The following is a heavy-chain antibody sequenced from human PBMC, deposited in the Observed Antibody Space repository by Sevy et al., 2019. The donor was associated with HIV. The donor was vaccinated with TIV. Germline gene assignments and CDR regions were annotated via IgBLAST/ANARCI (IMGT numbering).Heavy chain of an antibody. D-gene: IGHD6-6*01. Sequence: GGSLRLSCAASGFPFSSYAVTWVRQAPGKGLEWVSMISGRGSTYYVDSIQGRFTISRDNSKTTAYLQMKSLTADDTAIYYCAKGSIAALGAMDVWGPGTTVTVSS. CDR2: ISGRGST. V-gene: IGHV3-23*01. CDR1: GFPFSSYA. J-gene: IGHJ6*02. CDR3: AKGSIAALGAMDV.